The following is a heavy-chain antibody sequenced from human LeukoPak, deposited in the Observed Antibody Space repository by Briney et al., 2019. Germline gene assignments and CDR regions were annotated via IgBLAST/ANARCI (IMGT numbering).Heavy chain of an antibody. J-gene: IGHJ4*02. CDR2: IIPIFGTA. CDR1: GYTFTGYY. D-gene: IGHD6-19*01. Sequence: ASVKVSCKASGYTFTGYYMHWVRQAPGQGLEWMGGIIPIFGTANYAQKFQGRVTITADESTSTAYMELSSLRSEDTAVYYCARYSSGWYEDYWGQGTLVTVSS. V-gene: IGHV1-69*13. CDR3: ARYSSGWYEDY.